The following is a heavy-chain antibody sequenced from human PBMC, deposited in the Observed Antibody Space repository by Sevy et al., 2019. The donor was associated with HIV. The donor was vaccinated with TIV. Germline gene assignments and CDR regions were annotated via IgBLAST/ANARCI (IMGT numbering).Heavy chain of an antibody. J-gene: IGHJ4*02. V-gene: IGHV3-11*01. CDR1: GFTFSDYY. CDR3: ATEGQNSSWYFIDY. Sequence: GGSLRLSCAASGFTFSDYYMSWIRQAPGKGLEWVSYISSSGSTIYYADSVKGRFTISRDNAKNSLYLQMNSLRAEDTAVYYCATEGQNSSWYFIDYWGQGTLVTVSS. CDR2: ISSSGSTI. D-gene: IGHD6-13*01.